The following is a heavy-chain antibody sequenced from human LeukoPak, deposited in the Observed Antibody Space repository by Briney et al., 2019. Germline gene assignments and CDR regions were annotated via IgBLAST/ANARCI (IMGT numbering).Heavy chain of an antibody. V-gene: IGHV3-66*01. CDR1: GFTVSSNY. D-gene: IGHD6-13*01. J-gene: IGHJ6*02. CDR3: AGYSSSWSDYYYGMYV. CDR2: IYSGGST. Sequence: GGSLRLSCAASGFTVSSNYMSWVRQAPGKGLEWVSVIYSGGSTYYADSVKGRFTISRDNSKNTLYLQMNSLRAEDTAVYYCAGYSSSWSDYYYGMYVWGQGTTVTVSS.